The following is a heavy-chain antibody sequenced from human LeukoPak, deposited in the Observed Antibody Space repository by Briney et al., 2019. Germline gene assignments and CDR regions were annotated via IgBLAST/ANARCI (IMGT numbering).Heavy chain of an antibody. CDR3: ARALWIHRGTNFDY. J-gene: IGHJ4*02. CDR1: GGSISSYY. V-gene: IGHV4-59*01. Sequence: PSETLSLTCTVSGGSISSYYWSWIRQPPGKGLEWIGYIYYSGSTNYNPSLKSRVTISVDTSKNQFSLKLSSVTAADTAVYYCARALWIHRGTNFDYWGQGTLVTVSS. CDR2: IYYSGST. D-gene: IGHD3-10*01.